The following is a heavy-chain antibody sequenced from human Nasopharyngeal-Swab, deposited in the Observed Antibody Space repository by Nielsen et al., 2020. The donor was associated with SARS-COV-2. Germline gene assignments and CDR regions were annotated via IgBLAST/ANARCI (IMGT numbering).Heavy chain of an antibody. CDR2: ISSSSSYT. CDR1: GFTFSAYS. CDR3: ARGPDY. Sequence: GGSLRLSCAPPGFTFSAYSMSWIRQAPGKGLEWVSYISSSSSYTNYADSVKGRFPISRANAKNSLYLQMNSLRAEDTAVYYCARGPDYWGQGTLVTVSS. J-gene: IGHJ4*02. V-gene: IGHV3-11*05.